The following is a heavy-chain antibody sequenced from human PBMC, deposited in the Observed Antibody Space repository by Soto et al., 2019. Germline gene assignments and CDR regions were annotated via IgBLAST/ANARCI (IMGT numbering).Heavy chain of an antibody. J-gene: IGHJ6*02. D-gene: IGHD1-1*01. Sequence: SETLLLTCTVFGGSISDYVWSWIRQTTGKGLEWIGHIFYSGTTYYNPSLKSRLTISVDTSKNHFSLRLTSVTAADTAVYYCARDLWVEPELYYYGMDVWGQGTTVTVS. V-gene: IGHV4-30-4*08. CDR1: GGSISDYV. CDR3: ARDLWVEPELYYYGMDV. CDR2: IFYSGTT.